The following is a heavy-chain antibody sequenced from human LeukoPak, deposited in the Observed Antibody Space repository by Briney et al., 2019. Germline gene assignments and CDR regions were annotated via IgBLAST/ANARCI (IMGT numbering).Heavy chain of an antibody. CDR3: ARRPYSGSYSETFDY. Sequence: GASLQISCQGSGYNFTSYWIGGGRQLPGKGVEWMGIIYHGDYDTKYSPSFQGQVTISADKSISTAYLQWSSLKASDTAMYYCARRPYSGSYSETFDYWGQGTLVTVSS. CDR1: GYNFTSYW. J-gene: IGHJ4*02. D-gene: IGHD1-26*01. CDR2: IYHGDYDT. V-gene: IGHV5-51*01.